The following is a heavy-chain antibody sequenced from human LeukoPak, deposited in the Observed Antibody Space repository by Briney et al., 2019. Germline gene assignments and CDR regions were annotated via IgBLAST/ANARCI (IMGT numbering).Heavy chain of an antibody. J-gene: IGHJ4*02. D-gene: IGHD3-10*01. CDR3: ARVQLWFGEIDY. CDR2: INAGHGNT. V-gene: IGHV1-3*01. Sequence: ASVKVSCKASGYTFTSYAMHWVRQAPGQRLEGMGWINAGHGNTKYSQKFQGRVTITRDTSASTAYMELSSLRSEDTAVYYCARVQLWFGEIDYWGQGTLVTVSS. CDR1: GYTFTSYA.